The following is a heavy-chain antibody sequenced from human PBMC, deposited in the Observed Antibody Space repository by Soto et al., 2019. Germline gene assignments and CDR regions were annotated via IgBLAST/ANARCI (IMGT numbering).Heavy chain of an antibody. CDR1: GFTFSSYA. CDR2: ISFDGSNK. J-gene: IGHJ6*02. V-gene: IGHV3-30-3*01. D-gene: IGHD4-4*01. Sequence: QVQLVESGGGVVQPGRSLRLSCAASGFTFSSYAMHWIRQAPGQGLEWVAVISFDGSNKYYAGSVKGRFTISRDNSKNTLYLQMNSLRAEDTAVYYCARDWSNYFGSYYGMDVWGQGTTVTVSS. CDR3: ARDWSNYFGSYYGMDV.